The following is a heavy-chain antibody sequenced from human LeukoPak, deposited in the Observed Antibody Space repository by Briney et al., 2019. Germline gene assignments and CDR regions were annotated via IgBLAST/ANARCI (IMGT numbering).Heavy chain of an antibody. Sequence: GRSLRFSCAASGFTFSSYAMSWVRQAPGKGLEWVSAISGSGGSTYYADSVKGRFTISRDNSKNTLYLQMNSLKTEDTAVYYCARGGNHGSGSPHYFDYWGQGILVTVSS. CDR1: GFTFSSYA. CDR2: ISGSGGST. CDR3: ARGGNHGSGSPHYFDY. J-gene: IGHJ4*02. D-gene: IGHD3-10*01. V-gene: IGHV3-23*01.